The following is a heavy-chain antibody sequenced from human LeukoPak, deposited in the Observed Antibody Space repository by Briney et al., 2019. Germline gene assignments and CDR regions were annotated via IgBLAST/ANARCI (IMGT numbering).Heavy chain of an antibody. CDR3: ARPRRWAQWLAANDALDI. CDR2: IRSSSSTT. V-gene: IGHV3-48*01. Sequence: GGSLRLSCEASGFTFSSYDMNWVRQAPGKGLEWVSYIRSSSSTTYYADSVKGRFTISRDNAKNSLYLQMNSLRAEDTAMYYCARPRRWAQWLAANDALDIWGQGTEVTVYS. J-gene: IGHJ3*02. D-gene: IGHD6-19*01. CDR1: GFTFSSYD.